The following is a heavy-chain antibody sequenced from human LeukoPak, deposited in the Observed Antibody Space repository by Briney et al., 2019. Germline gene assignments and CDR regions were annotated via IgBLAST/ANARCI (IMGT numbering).Heavy chain of an antibody. CDR1: GFTFSSYG. V-gene: IGHV3-30*02. CDR2: IRYDGSNK. CDR3: TRDYGDYAY. Sequence: GGSLRLSCAASGFTFSSYGMHWVRQAPGKGLEWVAFIRYDGSNKYYADSVKGRFTISRDNAKNSLYLQMNSLRAEDTAIYYCTRDYGDYAYWGQGTLVTVSS. D-gene: IGHD4-17*01. J-gene: IGHJ4*02.